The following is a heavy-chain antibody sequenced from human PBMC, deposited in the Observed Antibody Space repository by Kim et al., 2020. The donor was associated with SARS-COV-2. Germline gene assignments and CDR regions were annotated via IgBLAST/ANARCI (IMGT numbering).Heavy chain of an antibody. J-gene: IGHJ4*02. CDR3: ARYSSSSYLFDY. D-gene: IGHD6-6*01. V-gene: IGHV4-34*01. Sequence: YTPSHKSRVTTSVDTSKNQFSLKLSSVTAADTVVYYCARYSSSSYLFDYWGQGTLVTVSS.